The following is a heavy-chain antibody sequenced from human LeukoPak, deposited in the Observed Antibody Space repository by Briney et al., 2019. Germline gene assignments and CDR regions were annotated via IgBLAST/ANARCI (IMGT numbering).Heavy chain of an antibody. J-gene: IGHJ3*02. D-gene: IGHD1-26*01. Sequence: GGSLRLSCAASGFTFKSYAMNWVRQAPGKGLEWVSSISSSSSYIYYADSVKGRFTISRDNAKNSLYLQMNSLRAEDTAVYYCARDEWELGAFDIWGQGTMVTVSS. V-gene: IGHV3-21*01. CDR3: ARDEWELGAFDI. CDR2: ISSSSSYI. CDR1: GFTFKSYA.